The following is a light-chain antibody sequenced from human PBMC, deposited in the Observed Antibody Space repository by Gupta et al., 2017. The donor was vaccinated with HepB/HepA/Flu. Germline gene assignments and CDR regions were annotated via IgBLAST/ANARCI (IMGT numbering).Light chain of an antibody. CDR3: CSTAVTYVL. V-gene: IGLV2-11*01. J-gene: IGLJ2*01. CDR1: NSDVGGHDY. CDR2: GVS. Sequence: QSALTQLRSVSGSPGQSVTISCTGTNSDVGGHDYVSWYQHYPGKAPKLRMYGVSHRASGVPDRFSGSKSGNTASLIISGLQAGDESHYYCCSTAVTYVLFGGGTKLTVL.